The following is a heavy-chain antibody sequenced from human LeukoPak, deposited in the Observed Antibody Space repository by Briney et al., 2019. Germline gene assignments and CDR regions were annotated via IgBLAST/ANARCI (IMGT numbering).Heavy chain of an antibody. V-gene: IGHV1-8*01. Sequence: ASVKVSCKASGYTFKNYDINWVRQAPGQGLEWMAWMNPNNDNAGSAQKFQGRVTMPRDTSINTAYMELSSLRSDDTGGYYCARAAAGGDDPFDVWGQGSLIIVSS. CDR1: GYTFKNYD. D-gene: IGHD6-25*01. CDR2: MNPNNDNA. CDR3: ARAAAGGDDPFDV. J-gene: IGHJ3*01.